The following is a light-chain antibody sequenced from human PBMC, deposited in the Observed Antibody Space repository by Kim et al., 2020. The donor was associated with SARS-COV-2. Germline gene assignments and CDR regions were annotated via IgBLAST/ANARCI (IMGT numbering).Light chain of an antibody. CDR1: RSIIGSNV. V-gene: IGLV1-44*01. Sequence: GRCVTSCVSGRRSIIGSNVVNWYQQLPGTAPKLLIYSHDYRPSGVPDRFSGSKSGTSASLDISGLQSEDEADYYCAAWDDSLNGSVFGGGTQLTVL. J-gene: IGLJ3*02. CDR2: SHD. CDR3: AAWDDSLNGSV.